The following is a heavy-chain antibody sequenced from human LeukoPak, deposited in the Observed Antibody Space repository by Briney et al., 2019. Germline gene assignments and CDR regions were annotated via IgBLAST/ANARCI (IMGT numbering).Heavy chain of an antibody. V-gene: IGHV3-30*02. Sequence: PGGYLRLSCAASGFTLSSYGMHWVRQAPGKGLEWVAFIRYDGSNKYYADSVKGRFTISRDNSKNTLYLQMNSLRAEDTAVYYCAKDLRRVVRGVDDYWGQGTLVTVSS. D-gene: IGHD3-10*01. CDR2: IRYDGSNK. CDR3: AKDLRRVVRGVDDY. J-gene: IGHJ4*02. CDR1: GFTLSSYG.